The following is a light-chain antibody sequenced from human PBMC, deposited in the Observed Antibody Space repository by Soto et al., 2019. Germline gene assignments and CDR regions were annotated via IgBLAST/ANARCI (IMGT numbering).Light chain of an antibody. J-gene: IGLJ1*01. V-gene: IGLV2-14*03. CDR1: SSDVVGYNY. Sequence: QSASVSGSPGQSITIACTGTSSDVVGYNYVSWYQHHPGKAPKLIIYDVTNRPSGVSNPFSGSKSGNTASLTISGLQPEDEADYYCSSYTTSNTRQIVFGTGTKLTVL. CDR2: DVT. CDR3: SSYTTSNTRQIV.